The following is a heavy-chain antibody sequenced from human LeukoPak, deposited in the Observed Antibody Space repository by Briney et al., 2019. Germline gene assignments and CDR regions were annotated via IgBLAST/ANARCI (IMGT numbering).Heavy chain of an antibody. V-gene: IGHV3-23*01. J-gene: IGHJ6*02. CDR3: AKVRTYFYHGLDV. Sequence: QPGGSLRLSCAASGFTFSTCAMSWVRQAPGKGLEWVSGISGITSGTYYADSVKGRFTISRDNSKNTLFLQVNSLRAEDTAVYYCAKVRTYFYHGLDVWGQGTTVTVPS. CDR1: GFTFSTCA. CDR2: ISGITSGT. D-gene: IGHD1-14*01.